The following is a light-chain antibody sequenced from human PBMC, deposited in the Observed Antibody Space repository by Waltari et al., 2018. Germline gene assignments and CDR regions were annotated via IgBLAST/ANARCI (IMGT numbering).Light chain of an antibody. J-gene: IGLJ2*01. V-gene: IGLV1-51*01. CDR3: ATWDNSLREFV. CDR2: DTN. Sequence: QSVLTQPPSVSAAPGQGVTISCSGDNSNIGRYFVSWYQQLPPAAPKLLIFDTNKRPSGIPDRISASKSGTSATLDITGLQTGDEADYYCATWDNSLREFVSGGGTELTVL. CDR1: NSNIGRYF.